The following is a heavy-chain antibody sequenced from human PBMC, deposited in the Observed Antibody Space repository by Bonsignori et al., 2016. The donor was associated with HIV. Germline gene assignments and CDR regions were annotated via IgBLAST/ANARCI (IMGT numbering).Heavy chain of an antibody. J-gene: IGHJ4*02. D-gene: IGHD3-3*01. V-gene: IGHV4-38-2*01. CDR2: INHSENT. CDR3: ARHYFWMGGQNWAFDY. CDR1: GYSISSGYF. Sequence: QVQLQESGPGLVKPSETLSLTCAVSGYSISSGYFWGWIRQPPGKGLEWIGSINHSENTHYNPSLKSRVSISVDTSKNQFSLKLRSVTAADTAVYYCARHYFWMGGQNWAFDYWGQGTLVTVSS.